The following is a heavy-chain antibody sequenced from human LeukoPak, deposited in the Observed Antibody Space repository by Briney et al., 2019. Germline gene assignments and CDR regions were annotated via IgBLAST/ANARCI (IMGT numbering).Heavy chain of an antibody. CDR3: ARSPVVPAAPRWFDP. Sequence: SVKVSCKASGGTFSSYAISWVRQAPGQGLEWMGGIIPIFGTANYAQKFQGRVTITADESTSTAYMELSSLRSEDTAVYYCARSPVVPAAPRWFDPWGQGTLVTVSS. D-gene: IGHD2-2*01. J-gene: IGHJ5*02. CDR2: IIPIFGTA. V-gene: IGHV1-69*01. CDR1: GGTFSSYA.